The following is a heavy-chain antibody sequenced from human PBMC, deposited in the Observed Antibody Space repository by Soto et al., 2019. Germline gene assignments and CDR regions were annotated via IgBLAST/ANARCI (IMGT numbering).Heavy chain of an antibody. CDR2: IKQDGSEK. V-gene: IGHV3-7*01. Sequence: GGSLRLSCAASAFTFSSYWMNWVRQAPEKGLEWVANIKQDGSEKYYVDSVKGRFTISRDNAKNSLYLQMNSLRAEDTAVYYCVRGSRWYIFDYWGQGTLVTVSS. CDR1: AFTFSSYW. CDR3: VRGSRWYIFDY. D-gene: IGHD6-13*01. J-gene: IGHJ4*02.